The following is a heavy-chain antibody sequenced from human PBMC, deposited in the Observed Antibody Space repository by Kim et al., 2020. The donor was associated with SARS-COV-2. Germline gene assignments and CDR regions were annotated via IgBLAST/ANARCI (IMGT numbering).Heavy chain of an antibody. CDR1: GFKFTDYT. D-gene: IGHD2-15*01. V-gene: IGHV3-23*01. J-gene: IGHJ4*01. Sequence: GGSLRLSCATSGFKFTDYTVTWVRHAPGKGLEWVSTFDAGTKTGYYADSVQGRFTVSSDNSRATLYLQMDGLRVEDTAVYYCAGYCRGGSCSGKGSFDY. CDR2: FDAGTKTG. CDR3: AGYCRGGSCSGKGSFDY.